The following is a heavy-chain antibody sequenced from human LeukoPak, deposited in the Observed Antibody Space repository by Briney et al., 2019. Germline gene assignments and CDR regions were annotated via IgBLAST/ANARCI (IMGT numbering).Heavy chain of an antibody. CDR2: ISGSGGST. CDR3: AKTSTGAAAGTDY. D-gene: IGHD6-13*01. J-gene: IGHJ4*02. V-gene: IGHV3-23*01. Sequence: PGGSLRLAFAAPGFTFSSYAISWVPRAPGRVVELVSAISGSGGSTYYADSVKGRFTISRDNSKNTLYLQMNSLRAEDTAVYYCAKTSTGAAAGTDYWGQGTLVTVSS. CDR1: GFTFSSYA.